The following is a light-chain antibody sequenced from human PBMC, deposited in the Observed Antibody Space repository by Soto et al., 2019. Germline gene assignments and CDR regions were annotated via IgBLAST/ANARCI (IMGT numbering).Light chain of an antibody. CDR2: DVS. CDR3: SSYTSSLVV. J-gene: IGLJ2*01. V-gene: IGLV2-14*01. Sequence: QCALTQPASVSGSPGQSITISCTGTSSDVGGYNYVSWYQQHPGKAPKLMIYDVSNRPSGVSNRFSGSKSGNTASLTISGLQAEDEADYYCSSYTSSLVVFGGGTKLTVL. CDR1: SSDVGGYNY.